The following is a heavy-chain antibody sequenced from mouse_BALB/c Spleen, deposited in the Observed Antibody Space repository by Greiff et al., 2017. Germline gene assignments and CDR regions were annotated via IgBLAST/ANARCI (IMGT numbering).Heavy chain of an antibody. D-gene: IGHD1-2*01. CDR1: GYTFTSYW. CDR3: ARGVITTATDY. CDR2: INPSNGRT. Sequence: QVQLQQPGAELVKPGASVKLSCKASGYTFTSYWMHWVKQRPGQGLEWIGEINPSNGRTNYNEKFKSKATLTVDKSSSTAYMQLSSLTSEDSAVYYCARGVITTATDYWGQGTTRTVSS. V-gene: IGHV1S81*02. J-gene: IGHJ2*01.